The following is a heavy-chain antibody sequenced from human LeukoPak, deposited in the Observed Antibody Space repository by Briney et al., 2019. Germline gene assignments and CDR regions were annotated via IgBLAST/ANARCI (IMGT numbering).Heavy chain of an antibody. Sequence: SETLSLTCTVSGGSISSSSYYWGWIRQPPGKGLEWIGSIYYSGSTYYNPSLKSRVTISVDTSKNQFSLKLSSVTAADTAVYYCARGLYGSKGIFDSWGQGTLVTVSS. V-gene: IGHV4-39*01. CDR3: ARGLYGSKGIFDS. J-gene: IGHJ4*02. D-gene: IGHD3-10*01. CDR1: GGSISSSSYY. CDR2: IYYSGST.